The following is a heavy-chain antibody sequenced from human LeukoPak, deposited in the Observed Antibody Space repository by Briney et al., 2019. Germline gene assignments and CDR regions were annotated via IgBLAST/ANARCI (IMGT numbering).Heavy chain of an antibody. V-gene: IGHV3-20*04. Sequence: PGGSLRLSCAASGFTFDDYGMSWVRQAPGKGLEWVSGINWNGGSTGYADSVKGRFIISRDNAKNSLYLQMNSLRAEDTALYYCARDLRHPDAFDIWGQGTMVTVSS. D-gene: IGHD6-25*01. CDR2: INWNGGST. J-gene: IGHJ3*02. CDR1: GFTFDDYG. CDR3: ARDLRHPDAFDI.